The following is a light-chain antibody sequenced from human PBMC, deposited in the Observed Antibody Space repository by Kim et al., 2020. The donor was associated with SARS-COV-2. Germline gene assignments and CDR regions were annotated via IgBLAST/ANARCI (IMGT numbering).Light chain of an antibody. CDR1: SSDVGGYNY. Sequence: QSALTQPASVSGSPGQSITISCTGTSSDVGGYNYVSWYQQYPGKAPKLMIYDVSKRPSGVSNRFSGSKSGNTASLTISGLQAEDEADYYCGSYTSSSTWVFGGGTQLTVL. J-gene: IGLJ3*02. CDR3: GSYTSSSTWV. V-gene: IGLV2-14*01. CDR2: DVS.